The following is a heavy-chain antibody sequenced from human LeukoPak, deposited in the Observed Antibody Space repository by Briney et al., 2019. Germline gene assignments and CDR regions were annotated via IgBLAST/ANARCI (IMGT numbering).Heavy chain of an antibody. CDR3: AKDKEEWELQRLYFDY. CDR1: GFTFSNYG. J-gene: IGHJ4*02. V-gene: IGHV3-30*18. Sequence: PGRSLRLSCAASGFTFSNYGMHWVRQAPGKGLEWVAVISYDGSNKYYADSVKGRFTISRDNSKNTLYLQMNSLRAEDTAVYYCAKDKEEWELQRLYFDYWGQGTLVTVSS. CDR2: ISYDGSNK. D-gene: IGHD1-26*01.